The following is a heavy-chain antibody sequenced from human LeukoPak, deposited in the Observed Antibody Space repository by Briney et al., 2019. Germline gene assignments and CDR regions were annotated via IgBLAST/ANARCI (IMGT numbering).Heavy chain of an antibody. D-gene: IGHD3-3*01. CDR1: GYTFTSYG. Sequence: ASVNVSCKASGYTFTSYGISWVRQAPGQGLEWMGWISAYNGNTNYAQKLQGRVTMTTDTSTSTAYMELRSLRSDDTAVYYCARENRFLEWMSGRYYYGMDVWGQGTTVTVSS. V-gene: IGHV1-18*01. CDR3: ARENRFLEWMSGRYYYGMDV. J-gene: IGHJ6*02. CDR2: ISAYNGNT.